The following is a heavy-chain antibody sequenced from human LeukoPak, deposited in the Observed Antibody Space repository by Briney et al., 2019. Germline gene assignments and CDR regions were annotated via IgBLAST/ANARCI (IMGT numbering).Heavy chain of an antibody. CDR1: GGSISSSSYY. CDR2: IYYSGST. D-gene: IGHD6-19*01. CDR3: ARGDSSDWRLDY. J-gene: IGHJ4*02. V-gene: IGHV4-39*01. Sequence: PSETLSLTCTVSGGSISSSSYYWGWIRQPPGKGLEWIGSIYYSGSTYYNPSLKSRVTISVDTSKNQFSLKLSSVTAADTAVYYCARGDSSDWRLDYWGQGTLVTVSS.